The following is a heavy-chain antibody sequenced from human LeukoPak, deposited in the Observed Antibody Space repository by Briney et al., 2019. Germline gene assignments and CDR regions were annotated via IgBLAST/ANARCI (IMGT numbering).Heavy chain of an antibody. J-gene: IGHJ4*02. Sequence: GSSVKVSCKASGGTFSSYAISWVRQAPGQGLEWMGWISAYNGNTNYAQKLQGRVTMTTDTSTSTAYMELRSLRSDDTAVYYCARDRFGSGWYAGVGYWGQGTLVTVSS. D-gene: IGHD6-19*01. CDR3: ARDRFGSGWYAGVGY. V-gene: IGHV1-18*01. CDR2: ISAYNGNT. CDR1: GGTFSSYA.